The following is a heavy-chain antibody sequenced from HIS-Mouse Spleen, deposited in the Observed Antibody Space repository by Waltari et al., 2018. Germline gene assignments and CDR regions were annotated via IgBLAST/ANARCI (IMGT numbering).Heavy chain of an antibody. CDR1: GGSISSGGYY. CDR2: IYYSGAT. J-gene: IGHJ4*02. D-gene: IGHD4-17*01. CDR3: ARVSYGDYGYYFDY. Sequence: QVQLQESGPGLVKPSQTLSLTCTVSGGSISSGGYYWSWIRQHPGKGLEWSGYIYYSGATYYNPSLKSRVTISVDTSKNQFSLKLSSVTAADTAVYYCARVSYGDYGYYFDYWGQGTLVTVSS. V-gene: IGHV4-31*03.